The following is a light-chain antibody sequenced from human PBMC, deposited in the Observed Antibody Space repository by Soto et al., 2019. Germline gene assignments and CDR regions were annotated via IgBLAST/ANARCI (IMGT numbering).Light chain of an antibody. CDR3: VQYNIYPWT. CDR2: AAS. Sequence: DIQMTQSPSSLSASLGDRFSITCPASQSISSYLNWYQQKPGKAPKSLIYAASRLQSGVPSRFSGSGSETEFSLTIINLQPEDFATYFCVQYNIYPWTFGQGTKVDIK. J-gene: IGKJ1*01. CDR1: QSISSY. V-gene: IGKV1-17*02.